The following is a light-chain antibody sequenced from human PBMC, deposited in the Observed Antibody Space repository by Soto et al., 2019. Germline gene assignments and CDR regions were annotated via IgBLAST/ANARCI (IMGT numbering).Light chain of an antibody. Sequence: QSALTQPASVSGSPGQSITISCTGTSSDVGSYNYVSWYQQHPGKAPKLMIYEVSNRPSGVSNRFPGSKSGNTASLTISGLQAEDEADYYCSSYTSSSTLYVFGTGTKLTVL. CDR3: SSYTSSSTLYV. J-gene: IGLJ1*01. CDR1: SSDVGSYNY. V-gene: IGLV2-14*01. CDR2: EVS.